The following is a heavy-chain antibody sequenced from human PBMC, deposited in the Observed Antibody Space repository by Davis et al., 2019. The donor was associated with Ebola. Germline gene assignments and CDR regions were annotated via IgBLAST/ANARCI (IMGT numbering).Heavy chain of an antibody. CDR3: TNRKNEY. CDR1: GFTFSRYG. J-gene: IGHJ4*02. Sequence: GGSLRLSCEASGFTFSRYGMHWVRQAPGKGLEWVGRFRSKANSYATTYAASVKGRFTISRDDSKNTAYLQMNSLKMDDTAVYYCTNRKNEYWGQGTLVTVSS. V-gene: IGHV3-73*01. CDR2: FRSKANSYAT.